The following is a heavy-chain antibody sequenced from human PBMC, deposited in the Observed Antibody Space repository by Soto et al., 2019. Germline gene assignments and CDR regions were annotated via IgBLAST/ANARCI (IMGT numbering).Heavy chain of an antibody. Sequence: QVQLVQSEGELRQPGASVTVSCRASGYTFTSYGMIWVRQAPGQGLEWMAYISPNSGATTYAQKLQSTLTLTTDTSTSKAYIEMRSVSSDDTAIYDCVNEMWTPSGPQNFFDYWGLGALVTVSS. CDR2: ISPNSGAT. D-gene: IGHD6-25*01. CDR1: GYTFTSYG. V-gene: IGHV1-18*01. CDR3: VNEMWTPSGPQNFFDY. J-gene: IGHJ4*01.